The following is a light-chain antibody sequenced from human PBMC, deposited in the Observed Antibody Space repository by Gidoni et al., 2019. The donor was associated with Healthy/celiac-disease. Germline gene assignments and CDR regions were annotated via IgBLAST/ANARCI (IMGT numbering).Light chain of an antibody. V-gene: IGKV1-33*01. Sequence: DIQMTQSPSSLSASVGDRVTITCQASQDISNYLNWYQQKPGKAPKLLIYDASNLETGVPSRFSGSGSGTDFTFTISSLQPEDMATYYCQQYDNLPPFTFXPXTKVDIK. CDR3: QQYDNLPPFT. CDR1: QDISNY. CDR2: DAS. J-gene: IGKJ3*01.